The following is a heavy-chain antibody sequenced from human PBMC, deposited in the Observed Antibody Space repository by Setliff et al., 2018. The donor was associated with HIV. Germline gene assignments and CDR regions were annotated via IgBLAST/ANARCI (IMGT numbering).Heavy chain of an antibody. CDR1: GFTFSYYA. J-gene: IGHJ4*02. V-gene: IGHV3-30*01. D-gene: IGHD3-22*01. CDR2: LSDDGSRE. CDR3: ARDDDSSGYYYY. Sequence: GGSLRLSCAASGFTFSYYAMHWVRQAPGKGLEWVAVLSDDGSRESYADSMEGRFTISRDNSKNTLYLQMNSLRAEDTAVYYCARDDDSSGYYYYWGQGTLVTVSS.